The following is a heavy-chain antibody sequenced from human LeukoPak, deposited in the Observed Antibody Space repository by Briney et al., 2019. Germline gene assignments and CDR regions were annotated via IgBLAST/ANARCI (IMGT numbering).Heavy chain of an antibody. V-gene: IGHV3-23*01. J-gene: IGHJ4*02. CDR1: GFLFSIYP. CDR2: ISGSGGST. Sequence: GGSLRLSCAASGFLFSIYPMSWVRQAPGKGLEWVSAISGSGGSTYYADSVKGRFAISRDNSKNTLYLQMNSLRAEDTAVYYCAKSLAYYDSSGYYYGDDYWGQGTLVTVSS. CDR3: AKSLAYYDSSGYYYGDDY. D-gene: IGHD3-22*01.